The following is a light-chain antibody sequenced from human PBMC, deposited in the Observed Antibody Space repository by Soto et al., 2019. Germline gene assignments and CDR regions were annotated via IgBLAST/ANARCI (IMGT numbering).Light chain of an antibody. CDR2: LGS. CDR1: QSLLWRNWHNY. J-gene: IGKJ1*01. V-gene: IGKV2-28*01. CDR3: MQALVIHWT. Sequence: DIVMTQSPLSLTVTPGEPASISCRSSQSLLWRNWHNYVDWYLQKPGQSQQLLIYLGSKRAYGVPDRFSGSRSGTDFTLHSRRGEADEAASYYFMQALVIHWTGGQGPKVEI.